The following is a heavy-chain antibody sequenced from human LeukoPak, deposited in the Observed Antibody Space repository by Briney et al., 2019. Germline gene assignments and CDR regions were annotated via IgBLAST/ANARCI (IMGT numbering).Heavy chain of an antibody. CDR3: AKEYSSSWFYYYYYMDV. V-gene: IGHV3-48*03. CDR1: GFTFSSYE. D-gene: IGHD6-13*01. CDR2: ISSSGSTI. Sequence: GGSLRLSCAASGFTFSSYEMNWVRQAPGKGLEWVSYISSSGSTIYYADSAKGRFIISRDNSKNTLYLQMNSLRAEDTAVYYCAKEYSSSWFYYYYYMDVWGKGTTVTISS. J-gene: IGHJ6*03.